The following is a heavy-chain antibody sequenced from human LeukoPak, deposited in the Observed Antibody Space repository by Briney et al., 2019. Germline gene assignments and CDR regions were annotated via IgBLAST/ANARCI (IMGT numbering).Heavy chain of an antibody. CDR2: INPSGGST. CDR3: AVDYGGNSWVGKRFPPQLDY. J-gene: IGHJ4*02. CDR1: GYTFTSYY. D-gene: IGHD4-23*01. V-gene: IGHV1-46*01. Sequence: ASVKVSCKASGYTFTSYYMHWVRQAPGQGLEWMGIINPSGGSTSYAQKFQGRVTMTRDMSTSTVYMELSSLRSEDTAVYYCAVDYGGNSWVGKRFPPQLDYWGQGTLVTVSS.